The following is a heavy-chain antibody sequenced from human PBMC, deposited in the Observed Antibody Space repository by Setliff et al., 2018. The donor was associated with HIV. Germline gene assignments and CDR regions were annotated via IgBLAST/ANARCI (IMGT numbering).Heavy chain of an antibody. CDR2: IYPGDSDT. CDR3: ATSPLGYCSGGSCSHYFDY. J-gene: IGHJ4*02. V-gene: IGHV5-51*01. D-gene: IGHD2-15*01. CDR1: GYSFTTYW. Sequence: GESPKISCKGSGYSFTTYWIGWVRQMPGKGLEWMGIIYPGDSDTRYSPSFQGQVTIPADKSISTAYLQWSSLKASDTAMYYCATSPLGYCSGGSCSHYFDYWGPGTLVTVSS.